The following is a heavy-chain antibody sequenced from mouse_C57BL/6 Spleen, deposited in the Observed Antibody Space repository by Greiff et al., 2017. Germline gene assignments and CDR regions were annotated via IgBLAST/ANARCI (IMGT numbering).Heavy chain of an antibody. D-gene: IGHD1-1*01. J-gene: IGHJ2*01. CDR3: ARMDPDYYGSSYYFDY. Sequence: QVQLKESGPGILQPSQTLSLTCSFSGFSLSTFGMGVGWIRQPSGKGLEWLANIWWDDDKYYNPALKSRLTISKDTSKNKVFLKSANVDTADTATYYCARMDPDYYGSSYYFDYWGQGTTLTVSS. CDR2: IWWDDDK. V-gene: IGHV8-8*01. CDR1: GFSLSTFGMG.